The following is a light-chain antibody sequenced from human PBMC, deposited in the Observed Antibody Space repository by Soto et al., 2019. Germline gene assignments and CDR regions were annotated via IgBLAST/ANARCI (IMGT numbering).Light chain of an antibody. CDR3: SSFTASSTYV. Sequence: QSALTQPPSVSGSPGQSVAISCTGTSSDVGSYNRVSWYQQLAGTAPKHMIYDVSNRPAGVPDRFPVSKSGNTASLTNSGLQAEDEAHYYCSSFTASSTYVFGTGTKVTVL. V-gene: IGLV2-18*02. CDR1: SSDVGSYNR. J-gene: IGLJ1*01. CDR2: DVS.